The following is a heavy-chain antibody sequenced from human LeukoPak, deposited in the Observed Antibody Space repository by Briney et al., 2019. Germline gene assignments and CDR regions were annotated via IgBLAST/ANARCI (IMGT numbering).Heavy chain of an antibody. CDR2: ISSSGSTI. D-gene: IGHD2-2*02. V-gene: IGHV3-11*01. J-gene: IGHJ5*02. Sequence: KPGGSLRLSCAASGFTFSDYYMSWIRQAPGKGLEWVSYISSSGSTIYYADSVKGRFTISRDNAKNSLYLQMNSLRVEDTAVYYCAKVPVQPATIRSGWFDPWGPGTLVTVSS. CDR3: AKVPVQPATIRSGWFDP. CDR1: GFTFSDYY.